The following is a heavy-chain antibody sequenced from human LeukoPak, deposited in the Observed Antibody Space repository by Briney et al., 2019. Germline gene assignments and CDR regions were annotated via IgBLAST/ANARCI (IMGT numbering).Heavy chain of an antibody. D-gene: IGHD3-16*01. CDR3: AKGLYYDYVWGSYRQEDFDY. CDR1: GFTFSSYG. CDR2: ISYDGSNK. V-gene: IGHV3-30*18. J-gene: IGHJ4*02. Sequence: GGSLRLSCAASGFTFSSYGMHWVRQAPGKGLEWVAVISYDGSNKYYADSVKGRFTISRDNSKNTLYLQMNSLRAEDTAVYYCAKGLYYDYVWGSYRQEDFDYWGQGTLVTVSS.